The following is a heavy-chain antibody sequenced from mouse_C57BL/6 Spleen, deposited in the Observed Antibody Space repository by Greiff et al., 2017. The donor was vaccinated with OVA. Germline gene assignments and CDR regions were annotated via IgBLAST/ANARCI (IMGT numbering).Heavy chain of an antibody. D-gene: IGHD4-1*01. CDR2: ISSGGDYI. J-gene: IGHJ2*01. CDR3: TRAGTGEYFDY. CDR1: GFTFSSYA. V-gene: IGHV5-9-1*02. Sequence: EVQGVESGEGLVKPGGSLKLSCAASGFTFSSYAMSWVRQTPEKRLEWVAYISSGGDYIYYADTVKGRFTISRDNARNTLYLQMSSLKSEDTAMYYCTRAGTGEYFDYWGQGTTLTVSS.